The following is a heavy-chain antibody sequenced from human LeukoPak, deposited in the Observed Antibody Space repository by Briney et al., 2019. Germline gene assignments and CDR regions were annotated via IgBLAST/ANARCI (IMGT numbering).Heavy chain of an antibody. CDR2: IIPILGIA. CDR1: GGTFSSYA. CDR3: ARGMVVVPAAHFDP. Sequence: ASVKVSCKASGGTFSSYAISWVRQAPGQGLEWMGRIIPILGIANYAQKFQGRVTITADKSTSTAYMELSSLRSEDTAVYYCARGMVVVPAAHFDPWGQGTLVTVSS. V-gene: IGHV1-69*04. D-gene: IGHD2-2*01. J-gene: IGHJ5*02.